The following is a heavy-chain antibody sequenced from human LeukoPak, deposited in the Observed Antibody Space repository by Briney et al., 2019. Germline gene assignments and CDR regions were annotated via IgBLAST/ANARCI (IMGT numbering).Heavy chain of an antibody. D-gene: IGHD3-16*02. CDR1: GGSISSYY. Sequence: SETLSLTCTVSGGSISSYYWSWIRQPPGKGLEWIGYIYYSGSTNYNPSLKSRVTISVDTSKNQFPLKLSSVTAADTAVYYCARVWGSYRYAHFDYWGQGTLVTVSS. CDR3: ARVWGSYRYAHFDY. V-gene: IGHV4-59*01. J-gene: IGHJ4*02. CDR2: IYYSGST.